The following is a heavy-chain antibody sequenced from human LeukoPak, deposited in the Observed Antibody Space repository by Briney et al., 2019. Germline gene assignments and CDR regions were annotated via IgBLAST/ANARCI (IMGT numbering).Heavy chain of an antibody. CDR3: ARDSYSSSRNDY. V-gene: IGHV3-48*01. J-gene: IGHJ4*02. CDR2: ISRGSTTI. D-gene: IGHD6-13*01. Sequence: GGSLRLSCAASGFTFSSYSMNWVRQAPGKGLEWISNISRGSTTIYYADSVKGRFTISRDNDKNSLYLQMNSLRAEDTAVYYCARDSYSSSRNDYWGQGTLVTVSS. CDR1: GFTFSSYS.